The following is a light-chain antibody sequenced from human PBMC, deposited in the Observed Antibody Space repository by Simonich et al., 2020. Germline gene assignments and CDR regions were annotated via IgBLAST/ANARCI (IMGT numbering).Light chain of an antibody. CDR1: QSVLYSSNNKNY. J-gene: IGKJ3*01. CDR2: LAS. Sequence: DIVMTQSPDSLAVSLGERATINCKHSQSVLYSSNNKNYLAWYKQKPGQPPKLLIYLASTRESCVPDRFSGSGSGTDFTLKISRVEAEDVGVYYCMQALQTPFTFGPGTKVDIK. CDR3: MQALQTPFT. V-gene: IGKV4-1*01.